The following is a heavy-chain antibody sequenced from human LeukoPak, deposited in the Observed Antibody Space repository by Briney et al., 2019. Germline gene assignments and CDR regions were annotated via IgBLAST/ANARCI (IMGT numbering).Heavy chain of an antibody. CDR2: IKPDGSEK. J-gene: IGHJ4*02. Sequence: GGSLRLSCAASGFTFSTYWMGWVRQAPWKGLEWVAKIKPDGSEKDHVDSVKGRFTISRDNAKNSLYLQLNSLRAEDTAVYYCARSRFYFDYWGQGTLVTVSS. CDR3: ARSRFYFDY. CDR1: GFTFSTYW. V-gene: IGHV3-7*01.